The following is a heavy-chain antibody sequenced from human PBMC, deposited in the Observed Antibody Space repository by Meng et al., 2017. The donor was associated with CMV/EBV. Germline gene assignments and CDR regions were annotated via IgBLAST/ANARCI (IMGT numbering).Heavy chain of an antibody. Sequence: ASVKVSCKASGYTFTSYDINWVRQATGQGLEWMGWMNPNSGNTGYAQKFQGRVTMTRDTSTSTVYMELSSLRSEDTAVYYCASVITIFGVVSHPYGMDVWGQGTTVTVSS. J-gene: IGHJ6*02. V-gene: IGHV1-8*01. CDR3: ASVITIFGVVSHPYGMDV. CDR2: MNPNSGNT. CDR1: GYTFTSYD. D-gene: IGHD3-3*01.